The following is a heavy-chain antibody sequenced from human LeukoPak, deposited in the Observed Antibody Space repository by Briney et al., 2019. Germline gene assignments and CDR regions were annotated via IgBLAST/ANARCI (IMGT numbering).Heavy chain of an antibody. V-gene: IGHV1-2*02. CDR1: GYTFTVYY. CDR3: ARTRRDGYNYDLDY. J-gene: IGHJ4*02. Sequence: ASVKVSFKASGYTFTVYYMHWVRQAPGQGLEWMGWIHPNSGGTKYAQKFQGRVTMTRDTSITTAYMELSRLTSDDTAVYYCARTRRDGYNYDLDYWGQGTLVTVSS. CDR2: IHPNSGGT. D-gene: IGHD5-24*01.